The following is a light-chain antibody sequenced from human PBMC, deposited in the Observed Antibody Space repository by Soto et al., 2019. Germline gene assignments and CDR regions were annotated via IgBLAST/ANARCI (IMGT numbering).Light chain of an antibody. V-gene: IGKV1-5*03. CDR2: KAS. Sequence: DIPMTPSPSTLSSSXGDIVTITCRASQSISSWLAWYQRKPGKAPKLLIYKASNLESGVPSRFSGSGSGTEFTLTISSLQPDDFATYYCQQCNSYPRTFGQGTKVDIK. CDR3: QQCNSYPRT. J-gene: IGKJ1*01. CDR1: QSISSW.